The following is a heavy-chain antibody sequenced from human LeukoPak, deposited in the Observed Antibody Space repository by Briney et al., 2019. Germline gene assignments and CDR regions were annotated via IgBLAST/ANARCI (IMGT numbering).Heavy chain of an antibody. CDR2: IWYDGSNK. V-gene: IGHV3-33*06. CDR3: AKPLYQKVVTAGFDY. Sequence: GGSLRLSCAASGFTFSSYGMHWVRQAPGKGLEWVAVIWYDGSNKYYADSVKGRFTISRDNSKNTLYLQMNSLRAEDTAVYYCAKPLYQKVVTAGFDYWGQGTLVTVSS. D-gene: IGHD2-21*02. J-gene: IGHJ4*02. CDR1: GFTFSSYG.